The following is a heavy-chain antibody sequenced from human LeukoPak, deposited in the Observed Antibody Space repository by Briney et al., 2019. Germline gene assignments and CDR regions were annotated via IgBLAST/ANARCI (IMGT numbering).Heavy chain of an antibody. Sequence: GASVKVSCKASGYTFTGYYMHWLRQAPGQGLEWMGWINPNSGGTNYAQKFQGRVTMTRDTSISTAYMELSRLRSDDTAVYYCARDRRDYYDSSGYIFPPTAPDYWGQGTLVTVSS. CDR1: GYTFTGYY. D-gene: IGHD3-22*01. J-gene: IGHJ4*02. CDR2: INPNSGGT. CDR3: ARDRRDYYDSSGYIFPPTAPDY. V-gene: IGHV1-2*02.